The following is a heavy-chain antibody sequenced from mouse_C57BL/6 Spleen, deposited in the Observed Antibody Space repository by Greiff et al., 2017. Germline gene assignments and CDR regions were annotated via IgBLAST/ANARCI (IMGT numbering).Heavy chain of an antibody. V-gene: IGHV5-9*01. CDR2: IRGGGGNT. Sequence: EVQLVEPGGGLVKPGGSLKFSCAASGFTFSSYTMSWVRQTPEKRREWVATIRGGGGNTYYPDSVKGRFTISRDNAKNTLYLQMSSLRSEDTALYYCATYYGSSYFDLYFDVWGTGTTVTVSS. CDR1: GFTFSSYT. J-gene: IGHJ1*03. CDR3: ATYYGSSYFDLYFDV. D-gene: IGHD1-1*01.